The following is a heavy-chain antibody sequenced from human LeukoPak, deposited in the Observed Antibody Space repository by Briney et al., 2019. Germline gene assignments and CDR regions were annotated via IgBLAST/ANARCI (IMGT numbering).Heavy chain of an antibody. D-gene: IGHD3-22*01. CDR3: AKGNTMIVVVSDY. CDR1: GFTFSSYA. Sequence: GGSLRLSCAASGFTFSSYAMSRVRQAPGKGLEWVSAISGSGGSTYYADSVEGRFTISRDNSKNTLYLQMNSLRAEDTAVYYCAKGNTMIVVVSDYWGQGTLVTVSS. J-gene: IGHJ4*02. V-gene: IGHV3-23*01. CDR2: ISGSGGST.